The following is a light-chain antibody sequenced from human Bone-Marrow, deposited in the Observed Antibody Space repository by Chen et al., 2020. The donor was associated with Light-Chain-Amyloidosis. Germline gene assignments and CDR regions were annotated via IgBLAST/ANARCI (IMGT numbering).Light chain of an antibody. CDR1: SSDVGGDNH. CDR3: SAYTNTNTLV. CDR2: EVT. Sequence: QSALTKPASVSGSPGQSITISCTGTSSDVGGDNHVSWYQQHPDKAPKLMIYEVTNRPSWVPDRLSVSKSDDTASLAISGLQTEDEADYFCSAYTNTNTLVFGGGTSVTVL. V-gene: IGLV2-14*01. J-gene: IGLJ1*01.